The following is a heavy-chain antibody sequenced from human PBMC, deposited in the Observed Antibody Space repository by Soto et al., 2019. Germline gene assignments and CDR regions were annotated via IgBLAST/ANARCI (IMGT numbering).Heavy chain of an antibody. J-gene: IGHJ3*02. V-gene: IGHV1-8*01. D-gene: IGHD2-2*01. CDR2: MNPNSGNT. CDR1: GYTFTSYD. Sequence: ASVKVSCKASGYTFTSYDINWVRQATGQGLEWMRWMNPNSGNTGCAQKFQGRVTMTRNTSISTAYMELSSLRSEDTAVYYCARGRGYCSSTSCRHAFDIWGQGTMVTVSS. CDR3: ARGRGYCSSTSCRHAFDI.